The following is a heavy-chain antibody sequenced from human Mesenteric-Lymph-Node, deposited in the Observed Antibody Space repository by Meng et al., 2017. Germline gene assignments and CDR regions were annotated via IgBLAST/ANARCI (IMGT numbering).Heavy chain of an antibody. CDR3: ARDLGVATSIAGFVY. CDR1: GGSISSGVYY. J-gene: IGHJ4*02. V-gene: IGHV4-30-4*01. D-gene: IGHD5-12*01. Sequence: QVQLQESGPGPVKPSQTLSPTCTASGGSISSGVYYWSWIRQPPGKGLEWIGYIYYSGSTYYNPSLKSRVTISVDTSKNQFSLRLSSVTAADTAVYYCARDLGVATSIAGFVYWGQGTLVTVSS. CDR2: IYYSGST.